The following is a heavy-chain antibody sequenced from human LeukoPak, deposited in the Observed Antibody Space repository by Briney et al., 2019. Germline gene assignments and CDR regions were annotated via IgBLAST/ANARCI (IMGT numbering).Heavy chain of an antibody. V-gene: IGHV3-23*01. CDR2: ISGSGGGT. D-gene: IGHD6-19*01. J-gene: IGHJ4*02. CDR1: GFTFSSYA. Sequence: GGSLRLSCAASGFTFSSYAVSWVRQAPGEGLEWGSAISGSGGGTYYAESVNGRFTISRDNSEKMLYLQMTSLSTEDTAVYYCAKTTTGYSSGRYPGWPVDYWGQGTLVTVSS. CDR3: AKTTTGYSSGRYPGWPVDY.